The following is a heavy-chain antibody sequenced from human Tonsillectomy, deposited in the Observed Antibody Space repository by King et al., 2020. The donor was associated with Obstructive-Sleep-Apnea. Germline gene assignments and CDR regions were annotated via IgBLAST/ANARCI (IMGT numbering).Heavy chain of an antibody. CDR3: ARSADYSSSTYFDY. D-gene: IGHD6-6*01. CDR1: GCFITSSSYY. J-gene: IGHJ4*02. V-gene: IGHV4-39*07. Sequence: LQLQESGPGLVKPSETLSLTCTVSGCFITSSSYYWGWIRQPPGKRLEWIGSIYYSGSISYNPSLKRRVAVSVDTSKNQFSLRLSSVTAADTAIYFCARSADYSSSTYFDYWGQGTLVTVSS. CDR2: IYYSGSI.